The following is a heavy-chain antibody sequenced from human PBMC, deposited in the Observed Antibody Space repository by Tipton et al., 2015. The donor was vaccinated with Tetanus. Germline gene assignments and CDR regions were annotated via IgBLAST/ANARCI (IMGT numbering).Heavy chain of an antibody. CDR1: GYTFTGHY. CDR2: INPKNGDRDT. J-gene: IGHJ4*02. Sequence: QSGPEVKKPGASVKVSCKASGYTFTGHYMHWVRQAPGQGLEWMGWINPKNGDRDTNYAQKFQGRVTMTSDTSISTVHMELSSLRSDDTAVYYCARVPPPSSSWYSDYWGQGTLVTVSS. V-gene: IGHV1-2*02. D-gene: IGHD6-13*01. CDR3: ARVPPPSSSWYSDY.